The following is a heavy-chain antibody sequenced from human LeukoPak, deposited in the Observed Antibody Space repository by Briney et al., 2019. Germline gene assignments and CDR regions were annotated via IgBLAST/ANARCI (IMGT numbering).Heavy chain of an antibody. CDR2: ISGSGGST. J-gene: IGHJ4*02. V-gene: IGHV3-23*01. CDR1: GFTFSSYA. Sequence: GGSLRLSCAASGFTFSSYAMSWVRQAPGEGLEWVSAISGSGGSTYYADSVKGRFTIPRDKSKNTLYLQMNSLRAEDTAVYYCAKDLGGGSSLFYWGQGTLVTVSS. D-gene: IGHD4-23*01. CDR3: AKDLGGGSSLFY.